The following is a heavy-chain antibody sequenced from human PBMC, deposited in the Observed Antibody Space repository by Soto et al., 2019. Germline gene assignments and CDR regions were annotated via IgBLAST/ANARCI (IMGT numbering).Heavy chain of an antibody. Sequence: ASVKVSCKTSEYPFTRYTIHWVRQAPGQGLEWVGCINAGNGNTRYSQKFQDRVTITRDTSATTAYMELSQLRSEDSALYYCIRDAGGSFYRYRHFDSWGPGTLVTVSS. J-gene: IGHJ4*02. CDR2: INAGNGNT. V-gene: IGHV1-3*01. CDR1: EYPFTRYT. D-gene: IGHD1-26*01. CDR3: IRDAGGSFYRYRHFDS.